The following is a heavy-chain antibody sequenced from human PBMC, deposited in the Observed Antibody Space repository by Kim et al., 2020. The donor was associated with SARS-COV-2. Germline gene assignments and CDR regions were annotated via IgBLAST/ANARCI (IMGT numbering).Heavy chain of an antibody. V-gene: IGHV1-69*04. CDR1: GGTFSSYA. J-gene: IGHJ3*02. Sequence: SVKVSCKASGGTFSSYAISWVRQAPGQGLEWMGRIIPILGIANYAQKFQGRVTITADKSTSTAYMELSSLRSEDTAVYYCARRGDYDSKNAFDIWGQGTMVTVSS. CDR3: ARRGDYDSKNAFDI. CDR2: IIPILGIA. D-gene: IGHD3-22*01.